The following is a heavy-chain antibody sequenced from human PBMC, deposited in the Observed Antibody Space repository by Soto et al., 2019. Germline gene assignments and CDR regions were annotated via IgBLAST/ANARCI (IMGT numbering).Heavy chain of an antibody. D-gene: IGHD3-9*01. Sequence: GGSLRLSCAASGFTFSSYAMSWVRQAPGKGLEWVSAISGSGGSTYYADPVKGRFTISRDNSKNTLYLQMNSLRAEDTAVYYCAKAIPQYYDILTGTIDYWGQGTLVTVSS. CDR3: AKAIPQYYDILTGTIDY. V-gene: IGHV3-23*01. CDR1: GFTFSSYA. J-gene: IGHJ4*02. CDR2: ISGSGGST.